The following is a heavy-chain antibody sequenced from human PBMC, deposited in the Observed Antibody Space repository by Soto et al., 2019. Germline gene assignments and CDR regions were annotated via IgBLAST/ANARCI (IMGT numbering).Heavy chain of an antibody. CDR1: GFSFSDAW. D-gene: IGHD1-1*01. CDR2: IRSKADGGTT. J-gene: IGHJ4*02. V-gene: IGHV3-15*01. CDR3: TTGPERQTSDFDY. Sequence: EVQLVESGGGLIKPGGSPRLSCAASGFSFSDAWMSWVRQAPGKGLEWVGRIRSKADGGTTDYAAPVKGRFTISRDDSKNTVYRQMKSLKTEDTALYLCTTGPERQTSDFDYWGQGTLVTVSS.